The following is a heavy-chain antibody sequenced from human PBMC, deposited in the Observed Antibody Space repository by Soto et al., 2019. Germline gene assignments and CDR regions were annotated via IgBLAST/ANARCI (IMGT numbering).Heavy chain of an antibody. D-gene: IGHD1-26*01. J-gene: IGHJ4*02. V-gene: IGHV3-48*02. CDR3: ATLGSSFLVVKGGDY. Sequence: EVQLVESGGGLVQPGGSLRLSCAASGFTFSSYSMNWVRQAPGKGLEWVSYISSSSSTIYYADSVKGRFTISRDNAKNSLYLQMNSLRDEDTAVYYCATLGSSFLVVKGGDYWGQGTLVTVSS. CDR2: ISSSSSTI. CDR1: GFTFSSYS.